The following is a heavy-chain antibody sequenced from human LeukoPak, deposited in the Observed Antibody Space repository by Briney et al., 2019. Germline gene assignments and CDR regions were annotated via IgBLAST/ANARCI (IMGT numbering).Heavy chain of an antibody. CDR2: IYDSGST. V-gene: IGHV4-39*01. CDR3: ARLVGSAWHEDC. CDR1: GGSIRSSYYY. Sequence: SETLSLTCTVSGGSIRSSYYYWGWIRQPPGKGLEWIGSIYDSGSTYYNPSLKSRVTISVDTSKNQFSLKLNSVTAADTAVYYCARLVGSAWHEDCWGQGTLVTVSS. J-gene: IGHJ4*02. D-gene: IGHD6-19*01.